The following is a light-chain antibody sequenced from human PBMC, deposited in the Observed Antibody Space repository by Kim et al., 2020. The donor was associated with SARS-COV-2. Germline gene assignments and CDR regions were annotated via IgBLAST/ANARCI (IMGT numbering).Light chain of an antibody. V-gene: IGKV1-5*03. Sequence: DIQMTQSPSTLSASVGDRVTLTCRASQTINDFLAWYQQRPGQPPNLLLYRASTLRSGVPSRFSGSASGTEFTLTITSLQPEDFATYYCQQYKSVFISFGGGTKVDIK. CDR1: QTINDF. J-gene: IGKJ4*01. CDR2: RAS. CDR3: QQYKSVFIS.